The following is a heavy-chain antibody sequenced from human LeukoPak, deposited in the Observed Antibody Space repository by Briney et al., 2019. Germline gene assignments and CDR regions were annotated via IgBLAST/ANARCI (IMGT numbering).Heavy chain of an antibody. V-gene: IGHV3-30*03. Sequence: GGSLRLSCAASGVTFSSYGMHWGRQAPGKGLEWVAVISYDGSNKYYADSVKGRFTISRDNSKNTLYLQMNSLRAEDTAVYYCARGMTLRAFDIWGQGTMVTVSS. CDR1: GVTFSSYG. D-gene: IGHD2-15*01. CDR2: ISYDGSNK. CDR3: ARGMTLRAFDI. J-gene: IGHJ3*02.